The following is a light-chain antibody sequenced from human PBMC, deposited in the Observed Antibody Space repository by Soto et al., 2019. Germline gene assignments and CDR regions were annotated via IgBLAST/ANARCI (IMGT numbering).Light chain of an antibody. CDR2: GPS. Sequence: EIVMTQSPVTLSVSPGERATVSCKTSQSVNTNLAWYQQKPGQVPRLLIYGPSTRANGIPDRFSGSGSGTEFTLTITSIQSEDFAVYYCHQYHEWPMTFGQGTRLEIK. CDR1: QSVNTN. CDR3: HQYHEWPMT. J-gene: IGKJ5*01. V-gene: IGKV3-15*01.